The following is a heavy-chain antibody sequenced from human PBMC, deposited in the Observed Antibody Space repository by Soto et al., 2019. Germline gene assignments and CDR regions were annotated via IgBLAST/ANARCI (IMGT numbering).Heavy chain of an antibody. Sequence: ASVKVSCKVSGYFHTALSIHWVRQAPGKGLEWMGGFDREDGETIYAQKFQGRVTMTEDTSTDSAYMELSSLTSEDTAIYYCAHGEGIVKSIVYFDSWGQGTLVTVSS. D-gene: IGHD1-26*01. CDR1: GYFHTALS. J-gene: IGHJ4*02. CDR2: FDREDGET. CDR3: AHGEGIVKSIVYFDS. V-gene: IGHV1-24*01.